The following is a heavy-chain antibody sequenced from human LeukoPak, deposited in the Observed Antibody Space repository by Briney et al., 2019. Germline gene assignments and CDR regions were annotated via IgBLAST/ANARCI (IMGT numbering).Heavy chain of an antibody. D-gene: IGHD6-13*01. Sequence: GGSLRLSCAASGFTFSNYAMTWVRQAPGKGLQWVSTISNTGGGTYYADSVKGRFTISRDNSKNTLYLQMNSLRAEDTAVYYCARNLHEPAYSSSRQMDYYYYGMDVWGQGTTVTVSS. CDR3: ARNLHEPAYSSSRQMDYYYYGMDV. J-gene: IGHJ6*02. CDR2: ISNTGGGT. V-gene: IGHV3-23*01. CDR1: GFTFSNYA.